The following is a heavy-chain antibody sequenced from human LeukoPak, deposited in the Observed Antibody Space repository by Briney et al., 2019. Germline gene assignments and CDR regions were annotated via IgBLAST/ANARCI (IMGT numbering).Heavy chain of an antibody. Sequence: ASVKVSCKASGYTFTSYGISWARQAPGQGLEWMGWISAYNGNTNYAQKLQGRVTMTTDTSTSTAYMELRSLRSDDTAVYYCARDFYGGNSAEYFQHWGRGTLVTVSS. CDR3: ARDFYGGNSAEYFQH. V-gene: IGHV1-18*01. D-gene: IGHD4-23*01. CDR2: ISAYNGNT. J-gene: IGHJ1*01. CDR1: GYTFTSYG.